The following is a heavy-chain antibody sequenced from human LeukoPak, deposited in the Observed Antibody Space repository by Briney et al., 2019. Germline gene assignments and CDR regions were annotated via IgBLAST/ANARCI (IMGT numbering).Heavy chain of an antibody. CDR1: GFTFSSYW. J-gene: IGHJ4*02. Sequence: GGSLRLSCAASGFTFSSYWMSWVRQAPGKGLEWVAVISYDGSNKYYADSVKGRFTISRDNSKNTLYLQMNSLRAEDTAVYYCARVGVAGTGYWGQGTLVTVSS. V-gene: IGHV3-30-3*01. CDR2: ISYDGSNK. D-gene: IGHD6-19*01. CDR3: ARVGVAGTGY.